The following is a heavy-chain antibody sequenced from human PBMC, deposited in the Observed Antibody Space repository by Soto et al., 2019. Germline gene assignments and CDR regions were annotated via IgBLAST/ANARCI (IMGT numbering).Heavy chain of an antibody. CDR2: IYYSGST. CDR1: GGSISSYY. J-gene: IGHJ5*02. CDR3: ARRLGEPYNWFDP. V-gene: IGHV4-59*08. Sequence: QVQLQESGPGLVKPSETLSLTCTVSGGSISSYYWSWIRQPPGKGLEWIGYIYYSGSTNYNPSLKSRVTISVDTSKNQFSLKLSSVTAADTAVYYCARRLGEPYNWFDPWGQGTLVTVSS. D-gene: IGHD3-16*01.